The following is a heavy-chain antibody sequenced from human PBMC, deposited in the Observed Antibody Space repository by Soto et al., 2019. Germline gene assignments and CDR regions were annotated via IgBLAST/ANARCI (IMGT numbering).Heavy chain of an antibody. CDR3: ARRKGDY. J-gene: IGHJ4*02. CDR2: IWYDGSNK. CDR1: GFTFSSYG. V-gene: IGHV3-33*01. Sequence: QVQLVESGGGVVQPGRSLRLSCTASGFTFSSYGMHWVRQAPGKGLEWVAVIWYDGSNKYYADSVKGRFTISRDNSKNTRYLQMNSLRAEETAVSYCARRKGDYWGQGTLVTVSS.